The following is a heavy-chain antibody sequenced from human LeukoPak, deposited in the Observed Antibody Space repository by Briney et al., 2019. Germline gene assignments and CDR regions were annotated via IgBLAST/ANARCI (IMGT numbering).Heavy chain of an antibody. Sequence: GGSLRLSCAASGFAFSSYWMHWVRQAPGKGLVWVSRINSDGSSTSYADSVKGRFTISRDNAKNTLYLQMNSLRAEDTAVYYCARDRYSSSQFDPWGQGTLVTVSS. CDR3: ARDRYSSSQFDP. D-gene: IGHD6-6*01. CDR1: GFAFSSYW. V-gene: IGHV3-74*01. J-gene: IGHJ5*02. CDR2: INSDGSST.